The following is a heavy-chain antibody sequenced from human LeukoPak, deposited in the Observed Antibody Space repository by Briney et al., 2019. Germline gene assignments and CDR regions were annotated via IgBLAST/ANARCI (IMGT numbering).Heavy chain of an antibody. D-gene: IGHD2-2*01. CDR2: ISYDGSNK. CDR3: ARVGSIVVVPAAIGGLDY. J-gene: IGHJ4*02. Sequence: PGGSLRLSCAASGFTFSSYAMHWVRQAPGKGLEWVAVISYDGSNKYYADSVKGRFTISRDNSKNTLYLQMNSLRAEDTAVYYCARVGSIVVVPAAIGGLDYWGQGTLVTVSS. V-gene: IGHV3-30-3*01. CDR1: GFTFSSYA.